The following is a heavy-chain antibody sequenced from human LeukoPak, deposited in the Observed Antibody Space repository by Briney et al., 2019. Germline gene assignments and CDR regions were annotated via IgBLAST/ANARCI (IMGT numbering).Heavy chain of an antibody. Sequence: GGSLRLSCTASGFNFSNYWMSWVRQAPGKGLEWVSSISSSSSYIYYADSVKGRFTISRDNAKNSLYLQMNSLRAEDTAVYYCAKESLFQYFQHWGQGTLVTVSS. CDR3: AKESLFQYFQH. CDR2: ISSSSSYI. J-gene: IGHJ1*01. V-gene: IGHV3-21*01. D-gene: IGHD2-21*01. CDR1: GFNFSNYW.